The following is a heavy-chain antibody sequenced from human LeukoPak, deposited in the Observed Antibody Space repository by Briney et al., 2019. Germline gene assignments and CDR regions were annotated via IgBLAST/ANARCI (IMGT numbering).Heavy chain of an antibody. D-gene: IGHD2-2*01. V-gene: IGHV1-8*03. CDR3: ARGIRLCSSTSCRPRYYYYYMDV. CDR2: MNPKSGNK. J-gene: IGHJ6*03. CDR1: GYTFTSYD. Sequence: ASVKDSCKASGYTFTSYDINWVRQATGKGLEWMGWMNPKSGNKGYAQKFQGRVTITRNTSISTAYMELSSLRSEDTAVYYCARGIRLCSSTSCRPRYYYYYMDVWGKGTTVTVSS.